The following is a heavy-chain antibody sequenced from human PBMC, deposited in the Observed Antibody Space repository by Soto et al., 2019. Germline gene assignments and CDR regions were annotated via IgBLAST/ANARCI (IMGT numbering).Heavy chain of an antibody. J-gene: IGHJ4*02. Sequence: EVQLVESGGGLVQPGGSLRLACAASGFTFSSYWMHWVRQAPGKGLVWVSRIRSDGSSTSYADSVKGRFTISRDNAKNTLYLQMNSLRAEDTAVYYCAREDFAAACGFWGQGTLVTVSS. CDR2: IRSDGSST. D-gene: IGHD6-13*01. V-gene: IGHV3-74*01. CDR1: GFTFSSYW. CDR3: AREDFAAACGF.